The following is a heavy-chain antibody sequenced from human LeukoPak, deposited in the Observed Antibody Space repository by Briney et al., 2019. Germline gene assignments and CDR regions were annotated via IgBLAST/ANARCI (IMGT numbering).Heavy chain of an antibody. J-gene: IGHJ6*03. D-gene: IGHD3-10*01. CDR2: MNPNSGNT. CDR3: ARGGGDEWFGELLSQYYYYYYYMDV. Sequence: ASVKVSCKASGYTFTSYDINWVRQATGQGLEWMGWMNPNSGNTGYAQKFQGRVTMTRNTSISTAYMELSSLRSEDTAVYYCARGGGDEWFGELLSQYYYYYYYMDVWGKGTTVTISS. CDR1: GYTFTSYD. V-gene: IGHV1-8*01.